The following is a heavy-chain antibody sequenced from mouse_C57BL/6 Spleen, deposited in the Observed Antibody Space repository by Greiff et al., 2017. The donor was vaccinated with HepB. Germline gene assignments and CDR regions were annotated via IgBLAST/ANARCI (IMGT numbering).Heavy chain of an antibody. D-gene: IGHD1-1*01. J-gene: IGHJ3*01. V-gene: IGHV1-69*01. CDR1: GYTFTSYW. Sequence: QVHVKQPGAELVMPGASVKLSCKASGYTFTSYWMHWVKQRPGQGLEWIGEIDPSDSYTNYNQKFKGKSTLTVDKSSSTAYMQLSSLTSEDSAVYYCARGTVPFAYWGQGTLVTVSA. CDR3: ARGTVPFAY. CDR2: IDPSDSYT.